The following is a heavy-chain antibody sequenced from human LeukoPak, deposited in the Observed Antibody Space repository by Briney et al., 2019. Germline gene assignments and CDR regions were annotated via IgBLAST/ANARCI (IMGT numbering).Heavy chain of an antibody. CDR3: ASPSYGDYRPVDY. Sequence: GGSLRLSCAASGFTFSSYSMNWVRQAPGKGLEWVSSISSSSSYIYYADSVKGRFTISGDNAKNSLYLQMNSLRAEDTAVYYCASPSYGDYRPVDYWGQGTLVTVSS. J-gene: IGHJ4*02. CDR2: ISSSSSYI. D-gene: IGHD4-17*01. CDR1: GFTFSSYS. V-gene: IGHV3-21*01.